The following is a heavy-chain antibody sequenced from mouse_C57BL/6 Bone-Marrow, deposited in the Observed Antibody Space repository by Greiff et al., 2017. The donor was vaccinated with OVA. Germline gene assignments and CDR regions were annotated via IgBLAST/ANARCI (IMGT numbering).Heavy chain of an antibody. Sequence: EVKVEESGGGLVQPKGSLKLSCAASGFSFNTYAMNWVRQAPGKGLEWVARIRSKSNNYATYYADSVKDRFTISRDDSESMLYLQMNNLKTEDTAMYCCVRNWFAYWGQGTLVTVSA. CDR3: VRNWFAY. J-gene: IGHJ3*01. CDR1: GFSFNTYA. V-gene: IGHV10-1*01. CDR2: IRSKSNNYAT.